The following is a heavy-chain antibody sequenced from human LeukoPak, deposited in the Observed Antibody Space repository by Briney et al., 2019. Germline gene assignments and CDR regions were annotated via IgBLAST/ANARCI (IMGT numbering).Heavy chain of an antibody. CDR3: ARVMTTVSIDD. D-gene: IGHD4-17*01. CDR2: INSDGSSR. V-gene: IGHV3-74*01. CDR1: GFTFSSYW. Sequence: GGSLRLSCAASGFTFSSYWMHWVGHAPGKGVVWVSRINSDGSSRIYADSVKGRFTISRDNAKNTLYLQMNSLRAEDTAVYYCARVMTTVSIDDWGQGTLVTVSS. J-gene: IGHJ4*02.